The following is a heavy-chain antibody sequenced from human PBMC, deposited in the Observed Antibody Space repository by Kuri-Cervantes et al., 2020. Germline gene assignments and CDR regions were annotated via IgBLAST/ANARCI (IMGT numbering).Heavy chain of an antibody. CDR3: ARDFEIAAAGPLLY. J-gene: IGHJ4*02. V-gene: IGHV1-2*04. CDR1: GSTFSRDD. Sequence: AAFQVSCSTSGSTFSRDDVHRVRQAPGQGLEWMGLINPNSGVTSYAQKFHGWVSMTRDTSINTAYMEVGGPKSDDTAVYYCARDFEIAAAGPLLYWGQGTLVTVSS. D-gene: IGHD6-13*01. CDR2: INPNSGVT.